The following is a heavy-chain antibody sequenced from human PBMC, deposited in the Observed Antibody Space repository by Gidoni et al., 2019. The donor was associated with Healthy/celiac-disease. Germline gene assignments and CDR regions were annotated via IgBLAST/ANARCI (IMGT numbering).Heavy chain of an antibody. CDR1: GYTFTGYS. CDR3: ARVTRSTSCYSFDY. V-gene: IGHV1-2*02. J-gene: IGHJ4*02. CDR2: INPNSGGT. D-gene: IGHD2-2*02. Sequence: QVQRVQSGAAVKKPGASVKVSGKASGYTFTGYSMHWVRPAHGQGLEWMGWINPNSGGTTYAQKFQGRVTMTRDTSISTAYMELSRLRSDDTAVYYCARVTRSTSCYSFDYWGQGTLVTVSS.